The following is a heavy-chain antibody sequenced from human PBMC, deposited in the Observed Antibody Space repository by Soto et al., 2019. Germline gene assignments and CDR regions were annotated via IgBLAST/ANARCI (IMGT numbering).Heavy chain of an antibody. V-gene: IGHV3-48*02. J-gene: IGHJ6*02. CDR2: ISGRSSAI. D-gene: IGHD2-15*01. Sequence: GGSLRLSCAASGFTFSTYSLTWVRQAPGKGLEWVSYISGRSSAIYYADSVKGRFTISRDNAKNSLYLQMNSLRDEDTAVYYCASCASGAYYNYYPMDVWGQGTTVTVYS. CDR3: ASCASGAYYNYYPMDV. CDR1: GFTFSTYS.